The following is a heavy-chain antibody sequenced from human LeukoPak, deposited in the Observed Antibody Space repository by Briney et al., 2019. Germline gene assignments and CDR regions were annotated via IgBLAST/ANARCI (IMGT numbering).Heavy chain of an antibody. CDR1: GFTFSSYA. J-gene: IGHJ4*02. Sequence: GGSLRLSCAASGFTFSSYATSWVRQAPGKGLEWVSAISGSGGSTYYADSVKGRFTISRDNSKNTLYLQMNSLRAEDTAVYYCSLYGDYVGVNYWGQGTLVTVSS. V-gene: IGHV3-23*01. CDR2: ISGSGGST. D-gene: IGHD4-17*01. CDR3: SLYGDYVGVNY.